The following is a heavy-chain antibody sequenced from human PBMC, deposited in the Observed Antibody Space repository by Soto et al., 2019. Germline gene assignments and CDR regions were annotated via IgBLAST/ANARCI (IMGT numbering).Heavy chain of an antibody. CDR2: IYPGDSDT. Sequence: PGESLKISCMGSGYKVSTWHNFTSYWIAWVRQMPGEGLEWMGIIYPGDSDTRYSPSFQGQVTISADKSISTAYLQWSSLKASETAMYYCARRGFYYYYGMEVWGQGTTVTVSS. CDR1: GYKVSTWHNFTSYW. J-gene: IGHJ6*02. V-gene: IGHV5-51*01. D-gene: IGHD3-16*01. CDR3: ARRGFYYYYGMEV.